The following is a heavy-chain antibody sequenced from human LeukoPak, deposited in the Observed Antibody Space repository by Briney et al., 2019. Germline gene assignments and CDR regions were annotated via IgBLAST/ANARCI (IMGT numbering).Heavy chain of an antibody. CDR2: IYYSGST. V-gene: IGHV4-39*01. J-gene: IGHJ3*02. Sequence: SETLSLTCTVSGGSISSCSYYWGWIRQPPGKGLEWIGSIYYSGSTYYNPSLKSRVTISVDTSKNQFSLKLSSVTAADTAVYYCASPGLPGNDAFDIWGQGTMVTVSS. CDR1: GGSISSCSYY. D-gene: IGHD3-10*01. CDR3: ASPGLPGNDAFDI.